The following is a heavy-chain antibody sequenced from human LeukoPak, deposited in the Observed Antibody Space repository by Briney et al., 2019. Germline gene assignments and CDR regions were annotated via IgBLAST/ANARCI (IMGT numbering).Heavy chain of an antibody. CDR3: AKTPRKDYYYGMDV. Sequence: GRSLRLSCAASGFTFSSYGMRWVRQAPGKGLEWVAVISYDGSNKYYADSVKGRFTISRDNSKNTLYLQMNSLRAEDTAVYYCAKTPRKDYYYGMDVWGKGTTVTVSS. V-gene: IGHV3-30*18. CDR2: ISYDGSNK. J-gene: IGHJ6*04. CDR1: GFTFSSYG.